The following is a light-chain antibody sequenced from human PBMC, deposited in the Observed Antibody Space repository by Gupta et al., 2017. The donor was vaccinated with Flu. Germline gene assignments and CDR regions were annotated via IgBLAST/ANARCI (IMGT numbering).Light chain of an antibody. CDR1: QSLLRSNGYHY. J-gene: IGKJ5*01. CDR2: LGS. V-gene: IGKV2-28*01. Sequence: DIVMTHLPLSLSVTPGEQASISCRSSQSLLRSNGYHYLDWYLQKPGLSPQLLIYLGSNRASGVPERISGSGSGTDFTLKINKVEAEDVGIYYCMQTAQAPFTFGQGTRLEIK. CDR3: MQTAQAPFT.